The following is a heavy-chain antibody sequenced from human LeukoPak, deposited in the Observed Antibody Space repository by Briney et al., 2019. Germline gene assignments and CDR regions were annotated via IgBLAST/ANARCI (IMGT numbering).Heavy chain of an antibody. CDR1: GYIFTRTG. V-gene: IGHV1-18*04. CDR2: ISPYNDNT. D-gene: IGHD6-13*01. Sequence: ASVKVSCKASGYIFTRTGINWVRQAPGQGLEWMGWISPYNDNTKYAQKFQGRVTMTRDMSTSTVYMELSSLRSEDTAVYYCARELGSSSWPAEGGWGQGTLVTVSS. CDR3: ARELGSSSWPAEGG. J-gene: IGHJ4*02.